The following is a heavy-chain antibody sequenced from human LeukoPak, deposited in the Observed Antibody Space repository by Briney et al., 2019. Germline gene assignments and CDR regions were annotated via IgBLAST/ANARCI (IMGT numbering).Heavy chain of an antibody. CDR3: ARDLRQQQLDF. Sequence: GGSLRLSCAASGFTFSSYSMNWVRQAPGKGLEWVSSIGSSSSYIYYADSVKGRFTISRDNAKNSLYLQMNSLRAEDTAVYYCARDLRQQQLDFWGQGTLVTVSS. J-gene: IGHJ4*02. CDR1: GFTFSSYS. D-gene: IGHD6-13*01. CDR2: IGSSSSYI. V-gene: IGHV3-21*01.